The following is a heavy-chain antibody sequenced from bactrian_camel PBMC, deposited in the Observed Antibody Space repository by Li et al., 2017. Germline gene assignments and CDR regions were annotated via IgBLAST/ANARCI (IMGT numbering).Heavy chain of an antibody. D-gene: IGHD3*01. J-gene: IGHJ4*01. Sequence: VQLVESGGGLVQPGGSLILSCVVSGVTVSSYYMSWVRQAPGKGLEWVSSILRSSSDTYYTDSVQGRFAISRDVAKNAVYLQMDNLQVEDTALYYCAVHRYYCGYNYWGQGTQVTVS. CDR2: ILRSSSDT. V-gene: IGHV3-2*01. CDR1: GVTVSSYY. CDR3: AVHRYYCGYNY.